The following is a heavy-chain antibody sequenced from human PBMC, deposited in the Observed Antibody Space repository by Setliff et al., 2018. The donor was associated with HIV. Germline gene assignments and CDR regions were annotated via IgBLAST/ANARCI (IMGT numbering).Heavy chain of an antibody. D-gene: IGHD5-18*01. J-gene: IGHJ4*02. V-gene: IGHV4-61*02. Sequence: PSETLSLTCTVSGGSISSGSYFWTWLRQPAGKVLEWIGRIYTSGSTNYNPSLKSRVTISVDTSKNQFSLKLSSVTAADTAVYYCARYAPCDSYGLDCWGQGTLVTVSS. CDR1: GGSISSGSYF. CDR2: IYTSGST. CDR3: ARYAPCDSYGLDC.